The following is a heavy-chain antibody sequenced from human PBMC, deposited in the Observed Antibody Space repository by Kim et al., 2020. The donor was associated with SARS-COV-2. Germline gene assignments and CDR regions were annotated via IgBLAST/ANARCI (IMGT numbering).Heavy chain of an antibody. J-gene: IGHJ6*03. Sequence: ASVKVSCKASGYTFTSYAMNWVRQAPGQGLEWMGWINTNTGNPTYAQGFKGRFVFSLATSVSTAYLQISSLKAEDTAVYYCARDPRIAVAGHYYYYMDVWGKGTTVTVSS. CDR2: INTNTGNP. CDR3: ARDPRIAVAGHYYYYMDV. CDR1: GYTFTSYA. V-gene: IGHV7-4-1*02. D-gene: IGHD6-19*01.